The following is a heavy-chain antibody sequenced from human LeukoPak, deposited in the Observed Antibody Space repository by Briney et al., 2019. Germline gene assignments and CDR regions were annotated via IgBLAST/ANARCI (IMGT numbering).Heavy chain of an antibody. CDR2: MNPSSGNT. J-gene: IGHJ4*02. Sequence: ASVKVSCKASGYTFTSYGISWVRQATGQGLEWMGWMNPSSGNTGYAQKFQGRVTMTRDTSINTAYLEFYSLTSEDTAVYYCARGYSPSMRTTGNDYWGQGTLVTVSS. CDR1: GYTFTSYG. CDR3: ARGYSPSMRTTGNDY. D-gene: IGHD1-1*01. V-gene: IGHV1-8*02.